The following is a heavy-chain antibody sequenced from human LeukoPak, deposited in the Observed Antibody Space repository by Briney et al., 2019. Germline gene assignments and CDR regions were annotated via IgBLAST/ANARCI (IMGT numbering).Heavy chain of an antibody. V-gene: IGHV3-7*01. CDR2: IKQDGSEK. CDR1: GFTFSSYW. Sequence: GGSLRLSCAASGFTFSSYWMSWVRQAPGKGLEWVANIKQDGSEKYYVDSVKGRFTISRDNAKNSLYLQMNSLRAEDTAVYYCARAFNWNDLHAFDIWGQGTMVTVSS. D-gene: IGHD1-20*01. J-gene: IGHJ3*02. CDR3: ARAFNWNDLHAFDI.